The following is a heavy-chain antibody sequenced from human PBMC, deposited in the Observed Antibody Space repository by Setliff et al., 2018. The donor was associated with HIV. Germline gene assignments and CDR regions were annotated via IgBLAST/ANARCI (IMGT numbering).Heavy chain of an antibody. CDR2: VKQDGTET. CDR3: ARWGSGSYERVFDY. J-gene: IGHJ4*02. CDR1: GFRFRSYW. Sequence: GGSLRLSCAASGFRFRSYWMSWVRQAPGKGLESVANVKQDGTETLSVDSVKGRFTISRDNANNLVYLQMNSLRVEDTAVYFCARWGSGSYERVFDYWGQGMLVTVSS. V-gene: IGHV3-7*01. D-gene: IGHD1-26*01.